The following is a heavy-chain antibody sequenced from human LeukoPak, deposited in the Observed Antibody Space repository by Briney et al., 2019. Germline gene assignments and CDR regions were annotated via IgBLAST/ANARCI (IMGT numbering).Heavy chain of an antibody. CDR3: ARAYSGSYYEYDY. CDR2: IWYDGSNK. V-gene: IGHV3-33*07. Sequence: PGGSLRLSCAASGFTFDRYWMSWVRQAPGKGLERVAVIWYDGSNKYYADSVKGRFTISRDNSKNTLYLQMNSLRAEDTAVYYCARAYSGSYYEYDYWGQGTLVTVSS. D-gene: IGHD1-26*01. J-gene: IGHJ4*02. CDR1: GFTFDRYW.